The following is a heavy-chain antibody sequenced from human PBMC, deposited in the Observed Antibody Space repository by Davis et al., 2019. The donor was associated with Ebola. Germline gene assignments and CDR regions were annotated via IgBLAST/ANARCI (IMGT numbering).Heavy chain of an antibody. D-gene: IGHD1-26*01. CDR1: GFTFNTYW. CDR3: ARDTHPIVFFDY. V-gene: IGHV3-7*03. J-gene: IGHJ4*02. Sequence: GGSLRLSCVASGFTFNTYWMSWVRQAPGKGLEWVANIKEDGSEKYYVESVKGRFTISRDNARKSLYLQMDSLRAEDTAVYYCARDTHPIVFFDYWGQGSLVTVSS. CDR2: IKEDGSEK.